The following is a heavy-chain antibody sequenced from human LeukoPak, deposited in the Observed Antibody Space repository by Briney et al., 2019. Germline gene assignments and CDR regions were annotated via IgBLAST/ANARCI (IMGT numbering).Heavy chain of an antibody. CDR3: ARESAVAGTADY. CDR1: GFTFSSYW. V-gene: IGHV3-7*01. D-gene: IGHD6-19*01. CDR2: IKQDGSEK. J-gene: IGHJ4*02. Sequence: GGSLRLSCAASGFTFSSYWVSWVRQAPGKGLEWVANIKQDGSEKYYVDSVKGRFTISRDNAKNSLYLQMNSLRAEDTAVYYCARESAVAGTADYWGQGTLVTVSS.